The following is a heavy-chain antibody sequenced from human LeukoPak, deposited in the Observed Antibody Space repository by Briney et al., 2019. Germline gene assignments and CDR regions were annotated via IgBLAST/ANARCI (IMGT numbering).Heavy chain of an antibody. CDR2: IYYSGST. J-gene: IGHJ3*02. CDR1: GGSISSGGYY. CDR3: ARVFVAAAGTGAFDI. Sequence: TSETLSLTCTVSGGSISSGGYYWSWIRQHPGKGLEWIGYIYYSGSTYYNPSLKSRVTISVDTSKNQFSLKLSSVTAADTAVCYCARVFVAAAGTGAFDIWGQGTMVTVSS. V-gene: IGHV4-31*03. D-gene: IGHD6-13*01.